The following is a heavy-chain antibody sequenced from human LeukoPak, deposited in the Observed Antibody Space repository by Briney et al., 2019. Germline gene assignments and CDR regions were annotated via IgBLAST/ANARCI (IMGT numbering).Heavy chain of an antibody. CDR2: IYTSGST. Sequence: PSETLSLTCTVSGGSISSYYWSWIRQPAGKGLEWIGRIYTSGSTNYNPSLKSRVTMSVDTYKNQFSLKLSSVTGADTAVYYCARSSVVVDANGAFDIWGQGTMVTVSS. J-gene: IGHJ3*02. CDR1: GGSISSYY. CDR3: ARSSVVVDANGAFDI. V-gene: IGHV4-4*07. D-gene: IGHD2-15*01.